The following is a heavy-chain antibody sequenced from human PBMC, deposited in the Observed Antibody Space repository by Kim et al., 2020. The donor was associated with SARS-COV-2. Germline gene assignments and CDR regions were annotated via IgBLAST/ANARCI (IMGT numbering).Heavy chain of an antibody. CDR2: IIPIFGTA. CDR3: ARGYCSSTSCNDYWYFDL. J-gene: IGHJ2*01. CDR1: GGTFSSYA. Sequence: SVKVSCKASGGTFSSYAISWVRQAPGQGLEWMGGIIPIFGTANYAQKFQGRVTITADESTSTAYMELSSLRSEDTAVYYCARGYCSSTSCNDYWYFDLWGRGTLVTVSS. D-gene: IGHD2-2*01. V-gene: IGHV1-69*13.